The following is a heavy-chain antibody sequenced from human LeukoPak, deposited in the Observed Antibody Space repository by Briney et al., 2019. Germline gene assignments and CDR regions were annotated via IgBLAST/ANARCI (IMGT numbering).Heavy chain of an antibody. V-gene: IGHV1-8*01. CDR2: LRTNNDDT. D-gene: IGHD6-13*01. CDR3: ARVGTAAETSGFDH. CDR1: GYTFASHD. J-gene: IGHJ4*01. Sequence: SVNLTCKASGYTFASHDIILQRLPTGQGLEYMGLLRTNNDDTSYAEKFQGRVNLTRATSTSTAYMELNSLTFDDTAVYYCARVGTAAETSGFDHCGRGTQVTVS.